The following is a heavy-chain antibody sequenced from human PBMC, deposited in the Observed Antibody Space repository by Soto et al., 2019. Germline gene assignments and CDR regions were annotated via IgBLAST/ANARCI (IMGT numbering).Heavy chain of an antibody. Sequence: QVQLVQSGAEVKKPGSSVKVSCTASGGTFSSYAISWVRQAPGQGLEWMGGIIPIFGTANYAQKFQGRVTITADESTSTAYMELSSLRSEDTAVYYCASPRVTTRHPYYYYGMDVWGQGTTVTVSS. D-gene: IGHD4-17*01. CDR3: ASPRVTTRHPYYYYGMDV. CDR2: IIPIFGTA. CDR1: GGTFSSYA. J-gene: IGHJ6*02. V-gene: IGHV1-69*01.